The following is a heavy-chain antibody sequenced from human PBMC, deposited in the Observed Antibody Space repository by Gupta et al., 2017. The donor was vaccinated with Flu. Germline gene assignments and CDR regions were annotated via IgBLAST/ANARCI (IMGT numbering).Heavy chain of an antibody. J-gene: IGHJ4*02. D-gene: IGHD4-4*01. CDR3: ARRDYSNSFDY. CDR2: ISSSGNTV. CDR1: TFSSYE. V-gene: IGHV3-48*03. Sequence: TFSSYEMNGVGQAPGKGLEWVSYISSSGNTVKYADSVKGRFTIARDSAKNSLFLQMKSLRAEDAAVYYCARRDYSNSFDYWGQGTLVTVSS.